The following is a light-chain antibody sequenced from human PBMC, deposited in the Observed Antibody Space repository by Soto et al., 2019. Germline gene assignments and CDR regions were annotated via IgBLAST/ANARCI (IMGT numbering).Light chain of an antibody. CDR3: QQYGSSPLFT. J-gene: IGKJ3*01. Sequence: EIVLTQSPGTLSLSPGERATLSCRASQSVSSSYLAWYQQKPGQAPRLLIYGASSRATGIPDRFSGSGSGTDFTLPISRLEPEDFAVYYCQQYGSSPLFTFGPETKVDIK. CDR1: QSVSSSY. V-gene: IGKV3-20*01. CDR2: GAS.